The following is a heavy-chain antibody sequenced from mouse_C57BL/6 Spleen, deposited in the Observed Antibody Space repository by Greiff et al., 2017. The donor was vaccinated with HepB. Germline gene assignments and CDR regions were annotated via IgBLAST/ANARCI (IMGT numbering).Heavy chain of an antibody. CDR1: GFTFSSYA. V-gene: IGHV5-4*03. CDR3: ARRDGAMDY. CDR2: ISDGGSYT. J-gene: IGHJ4*01. Sequence: EVQGVESGGGLVKPGGSLKLSCAASGFTFSSYAMSWVRQTPEKRLEWVATISDGGSYTYYPDNVKGRFTISRDNAKNNLYLQMSHLKSEDTAMYYCARRDGAMDYWGQGTSVTVSS.